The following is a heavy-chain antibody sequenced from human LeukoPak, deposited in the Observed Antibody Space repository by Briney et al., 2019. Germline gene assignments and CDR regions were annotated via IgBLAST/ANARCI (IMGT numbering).Heavy chain of an antibody. V-gene: IGHV6-1*01. J-gene: IGHJ2*01. CDR2: TYYRSKWYN. CDR3: ARGKWELLSHYWCFDL. CDR1: GDSFSSNSAA. Sequence: SQTLSLTCAISGDSFSSNSAAWNWIRQSPSRGLEWLGRTYYRSKWYNDYAVSVKSRITIIPDTSKNQFSLQLNSVTPEDTAVYYCARGKWELLSHYWCFDLWGRGTLVTVSS. D-gene: IGHD1-26*01.